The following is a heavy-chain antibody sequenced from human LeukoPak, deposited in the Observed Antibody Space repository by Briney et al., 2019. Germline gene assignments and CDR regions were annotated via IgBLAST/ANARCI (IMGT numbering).Heavy chain of an antibody. CDR2: IYHSGST. CDR3: ARGLITMVRGVQGNDAFDI. CDR1: GGSISSNNW. J-gene: IGHJ3*02. Sequence: SETLSLTCTVSGGSISSNNWWSWVRQPPGKGLEWIGEIYHSGSTNYNPSLKSRVTISVDKSKNQFSLKLSSVTAADTAVYYCARGLITMVRGVQGNDAFDIWGQGTMVTVSS. V-gene: IGHV4-4*02. D-gene: IGHD3-10*01.